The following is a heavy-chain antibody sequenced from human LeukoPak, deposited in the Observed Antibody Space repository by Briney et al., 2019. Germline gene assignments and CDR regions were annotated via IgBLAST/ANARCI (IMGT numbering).Heavy chain of an antibody. D-gene: IGHD3-3*01. CDR1: GGSFSSYY. Sequence: SETLSLTCTVSGGSFSSYYWSWIRQPPGKGLEWIGYIYYSGSTNYNPSLKSRVTISVDTSKNQFSPKLSSVTAADTAVYYCARERRFLEWLPEDYFDYWGQGTLVTVSS. CDR2: IYYSGST. CDR3: ARERRFLEWLPEDYFDY. J-gene: IGHJ4*02. V-gene: IGHV4-59*01.